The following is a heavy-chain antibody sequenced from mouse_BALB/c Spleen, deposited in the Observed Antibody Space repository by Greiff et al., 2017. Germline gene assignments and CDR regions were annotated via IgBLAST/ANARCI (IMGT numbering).Heavy chain of an antibody. CDR1: GYTFTDYY. CDR3: ARGGSLYAMDY. J-gene: IGHJ4*01. Sequence: QGQLQQSGAELARPGASVKLSCKASGYTFTDYYINWVKQRTGQGLEWIGEIYPGSGNTYYNEKFKGKATLTADKSSSTAYMQLSSLTSEDSAVYFCARGGSLYAMDYWGQGTSVTVSS. CDR2: IYPGSGNT. V-gene: IGHV1-77*01. D-gene: IGHD3-1*01.